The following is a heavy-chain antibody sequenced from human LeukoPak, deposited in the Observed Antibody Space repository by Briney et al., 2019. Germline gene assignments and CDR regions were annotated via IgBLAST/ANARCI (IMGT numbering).Heavy chain of an antibody. V-gene: IGHV1-2*02. J-gene: IGHJ6*03. Sequence: ASVKVSCKASRYTFTGYYMHWVRQAPGQGLEWMGWINPNSGGTNYAQKFQGRVTMTRDTSISTAYMELSRLRSDDTAVYYCARGRNHDFWSGYYTGRYYYYMDVWGKGTTVTVSS. CDR3: ARGRNHDFWSGYYTGRYYYYMDV. CDR2: INPNSGGT. D-gene: IGHD3-3*01. CDR1: RYTFTGYY.